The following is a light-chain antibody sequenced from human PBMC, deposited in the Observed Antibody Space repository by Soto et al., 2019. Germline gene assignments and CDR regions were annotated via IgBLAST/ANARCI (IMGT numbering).Light chain of an antibody. Sequence: EVVLTQSPGTLSLSPGESATLSCRASESVSSSYFARFQQKPGQAPRLVIYATSRRPTGVPDRFSGSGSGTDFTLTINRLEPEDFAVFHCQQYGSAPFTFGPGTKLEI. V-gene: IGKV3-20*01. J-gene: IGKJ2*01. CDR3: QQYGSAPFT. CDR2: ATS. CDR1: ESVSSSY.